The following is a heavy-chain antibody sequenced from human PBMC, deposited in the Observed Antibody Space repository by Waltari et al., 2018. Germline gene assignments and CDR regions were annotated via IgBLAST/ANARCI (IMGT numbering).Heavy chain of an antibody. Sequence: EVQLVESGGGLVQPAGSLRLSCAASGSTFTNYAINWVRQAPGKGLEWVSYISGPSSTIYYADSVKGRFTISRDNAKNSLYLQMNSLRAEDTAVYYCATDFNDFWSGHWFDPWGQGTLVTVSS. CDR1: GSTFTNYA. CDR3: ATDFNDFWSGHWFDP. J-gene: IGHJ5*02. V-gene: IGHV3-48*04. D-gene: IGHD3-3*01. CDR2: ISGPSSTI.